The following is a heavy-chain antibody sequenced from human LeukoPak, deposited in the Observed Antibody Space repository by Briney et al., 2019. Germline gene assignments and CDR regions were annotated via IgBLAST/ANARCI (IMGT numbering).Heavy chain of an antibody. CDR2: IYTSGST. V-gene: IGHV4-4*07. CDR1: GGSISSYY. Sequence: SSETLSLTCTVSGGSISSYYWSWIRQPAGKGLEWIGRIYTSGSTNYNPSLKSRVTMSVDTSKNQFSLKLSSVTAADTAVYYCAGHCSSASCPYWYFDLWGRGTLVTVSS. J-gene: IGHJ2*01. CDR3: AGHCSSASCPYWYFDL. D-gene: IGHD2-2*01.